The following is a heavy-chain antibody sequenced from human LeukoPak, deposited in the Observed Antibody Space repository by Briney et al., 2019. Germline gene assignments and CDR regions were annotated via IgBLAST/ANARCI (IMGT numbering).Heavy chain of an antibody. V-gene: IGHV1-69*04. CDR1: GGTFSSYA. D-gene: IGHD5-18*01. CDR2: IIPIFGIA. CDR3: VTAMVRGEYYYYGMDV. J-gene: IGHJ6*02. Sequence: SVKVSCKASGGTFSSYATSWVRQAPGQGPEWMGRIIPIFGIANYAQKFQGRVTITADKSTSTAYMELSSLRSEDTAVYYCVTAMVRGEYYYYGMDVWGQGTTVTVSS.